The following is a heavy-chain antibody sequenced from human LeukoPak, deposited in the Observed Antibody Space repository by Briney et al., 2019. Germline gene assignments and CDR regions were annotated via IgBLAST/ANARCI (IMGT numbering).Heavy chain of an antibody. CDR1: GGSFSGYY. CDR3: ARGSGAGTSHYYYGMDV. J-gene: IGHJ6*02. CDR2: INHSGST. V-gene: IGHV4-34*01. D-gene: IGHD6-19*01. Sequence: PSETLSLTCAVYGGSFSGYYWSWIRQPPGKGLEWIGEINHSGSTNYNPSLKSRVTISVDTSKNQFSLKLSSVTAADTAVYYCARGSGAGTSHYYYGMDVWGHGTPVTVSS.